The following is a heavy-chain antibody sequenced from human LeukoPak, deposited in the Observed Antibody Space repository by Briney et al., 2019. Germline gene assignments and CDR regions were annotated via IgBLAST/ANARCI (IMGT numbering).Heavy chain of an antibody. V-gene: IGHV4-61*01. D-gene: IGHD6-13*01. Sequence: SETLSLTCTVSGDSVSNVRYSWSWFRQPPGKGLEWIGYIYHSGSTSYNPSLKSRVTISIDTSRNQFSLTLSSVTAADTAIYYCARDLAAGSLDFWGQGILVTVSS. CDR3: ARDLAAGSLDF. CDR1: GDSVSNVRYS. CDR2: IYHSGST. J-gene: IGHJ4*02.